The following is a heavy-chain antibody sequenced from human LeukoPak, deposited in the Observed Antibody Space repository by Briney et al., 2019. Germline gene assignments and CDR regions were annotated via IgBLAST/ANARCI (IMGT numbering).Heavy chain of an antibody. V-gene: IGHV3-21*01. CDR3: ARGGYDYSQPAFDI. CDR1: GFTFSSYS. D-gene: IGHD5-12*01. CDR2: ISSSSSYI. J-gene: IGHJ3*02. Sequence: GGSLRLSCAASGFTFSSYSMNWVRQAPGKGLEWVSSISSSSSYIYYADSVKGRFTIPRDNAKNSLYLQMNSLRAEDTAVYYCARGGYDYSQPAFDIWGQGTMVTVSS.